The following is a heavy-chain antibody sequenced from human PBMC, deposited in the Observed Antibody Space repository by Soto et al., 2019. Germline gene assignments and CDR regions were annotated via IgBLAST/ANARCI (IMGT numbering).Heavy chain of an antibody. V-gene: IGHV3-30*18. J-gene: IGHJ4*02. CDR2: IWYDGSKE. Sequence: QVQLVESGGGVVQTGRSLRLSGVACGFTSSNYGMHWVRQGPGKGLEWVAGIWYDGSKEYYADSVKGRFTISRDNSENTVFLEMNSLRPEDTAVYYCAKVAYGGSSHEYYFDYWGQGTLVTVSS. CDR3: AKVAYGGSSHEYYFDY. D-gene: IGHD1-26*01. CDR1: GFTSSNYG.